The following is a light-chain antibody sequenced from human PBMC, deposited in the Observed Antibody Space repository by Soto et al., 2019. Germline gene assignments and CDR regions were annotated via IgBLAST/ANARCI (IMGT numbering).Light chain of an antibody. CDR2: DAS. CDR1: QTISTW. Sequence: VIISRRTIQTISTWMAWYQQKPGKARKLLVYDASTLQSGVASRFSGSGSGQKFTHIISRLSPHDSATYHRNQYTPTTTPGMFAEGTKVDI. V-gene: IGKV1-5*01. J-gene: IGKJ2*01. CDR3: NQYTPTTTPGM.